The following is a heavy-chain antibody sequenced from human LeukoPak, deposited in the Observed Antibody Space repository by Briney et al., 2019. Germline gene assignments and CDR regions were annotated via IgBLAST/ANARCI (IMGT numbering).Heavy chain of an antibody. V-gene: IGHV4-59*01. CDR3: ARGGDPGVTEEYNWFDP. Sequence: SETLSLTCTVSGGSISSYYWSWIRQPPGKGLEWIGYIYYSGSTNYNPSLKSRVTISVDTSKNQFSLKLSSVTAADTAVYHCARGGDPGVTEEYNWFDPWGQGTLVTVSS. D-gene: IGHD7-27*01. CDR1: GGSISSYY. J-gene: IGHJ5*02. CDR2: IYYSGST.